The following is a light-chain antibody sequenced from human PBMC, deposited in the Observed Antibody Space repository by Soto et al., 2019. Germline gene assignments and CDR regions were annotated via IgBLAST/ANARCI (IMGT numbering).Light chain of an antibody. V-gene: IGKV3-20*01. Sequence: EIVLTQSPGTLSLSPGERATLSCRASQSVSTSYLAWYQQKPGQAPRLLIYGASSRATGIPDRFSGSGSGTDFTLTISRLEPAEFAVYYCQQFCGSPRTFGQGTKVEI. CDR2: GAS. CDR3: QQFCGSPRT. CDR1: QSVSTSY. J-gene: IGKJ1*01.